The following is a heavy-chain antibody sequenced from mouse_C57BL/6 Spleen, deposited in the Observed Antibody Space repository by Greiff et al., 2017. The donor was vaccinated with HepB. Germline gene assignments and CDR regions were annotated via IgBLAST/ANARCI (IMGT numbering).Heavy chain of an antibody. CDR3: ARGLLRREGSFAY. J-gene: IGHJ3*01. CDR2: IYPGSGST. D-gene: IGHD2-4*01. Sequence: QVQLQQSGAELVKPGASVKMSCKASGYTFTSYWITWVKQRPGQGLEWIGDIYPGSGSTNYNEKFKSKATLTVDTSSSTAYMQLSSLTSEDSAVYDCARGLLRREGSFAYWGQGTLVTVSA. CDR1: GYTFTSYW. V-gene: IGHV1-55*01.